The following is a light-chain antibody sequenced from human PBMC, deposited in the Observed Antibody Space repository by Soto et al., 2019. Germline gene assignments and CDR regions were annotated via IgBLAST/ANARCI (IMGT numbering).Light chain of an antibody. CDR1: SGHSSYA. V-gene: IGLV4-69*01. Sequence: QSVLTQSPSASASLGASVKLTCTLSSGHSSYAIAWHQQQPEKGPRYLMKLNSDGSHSKGDGIPDRFSGSSSGAERYLTISGLQSEDEADCYCQTWGAGIRVFGGGTKLAVL. J-gene: IGLJ2*01. CDR2: LNSDGSH. CDR3: QTWGAGIRV.